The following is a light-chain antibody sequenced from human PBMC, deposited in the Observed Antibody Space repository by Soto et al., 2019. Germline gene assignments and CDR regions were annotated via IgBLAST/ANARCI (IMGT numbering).Light chain of an antibody. CDR2: GAS. CDR1: QSVTSN. CDR3: QQRSNWPSIT. J-gene: IGKJ5*01. V-gene: IGKV3-11*01. Sequence: EVVLTQSPDTLSLPPGERATLSCRASQSVTSNLAWYQQKPGQAPRLPIYGASTRATGIPARFSGSGSGTDFTLTISSLEPEDFAVYYCQQRSNWPSITFGQGTRLEIK.